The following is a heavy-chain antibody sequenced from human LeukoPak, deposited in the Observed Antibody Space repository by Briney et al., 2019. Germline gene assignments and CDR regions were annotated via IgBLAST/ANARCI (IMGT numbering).Heavy chain of an antibody. V-gene: IGHV5-51*01. CDR3: ARQDSGSYFQYSDH. CDR2: IYPTDSDT. Sequence: GEALKISCKASRYTFTNFWIGWVRQMPGKGLEWMGIIYPTDSDTRYSPSFQGQVTISDDNSISTVYLQWTSLKASDTALYYCARQDSGSYFQYSDHWGQGTLVTVSS. CDR1: RYTFTNFW. J-gene: IGHJ4*02. D-gene: IGHD1-26*01.